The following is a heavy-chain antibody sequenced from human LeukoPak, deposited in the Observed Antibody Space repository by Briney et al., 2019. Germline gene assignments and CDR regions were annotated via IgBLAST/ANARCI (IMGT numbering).Heavy chain of an antibody. V-gene: IGHV4-39*07. J-gene: IGHJ4*02. Sequence: PSGTLSLTCTVSGGSISSSSYYWGWIRQPPGKGLEWIGSIYYSGSTYYNPSLKSRVTISVDTSKNQFSLKLSSVTAADTAVYYCARGRQYYYDSSGYSDYWGQGTLVTVSS. CDR2: IYYSGST. CDR3: ARGRQYYYDSSGYSDY. D-gene: IGHD3-22*01. CDR1: GGSISSSSYY.